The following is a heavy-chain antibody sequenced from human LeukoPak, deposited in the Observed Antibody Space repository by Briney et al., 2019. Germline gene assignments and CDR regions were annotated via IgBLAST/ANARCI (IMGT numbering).Heavy chain of an antibody. V-gene: IGHV4-59*01. CDR1: GGSISSYY. D-gene: IGHD3-3*01. CDR2: IYYSGST. CDR3: ARVGITIFGVVIKSPNGAFDI. Sequence: SETLSLTCTVSGGSISSYYWSWIRQPPGKGLEGIGYIYYSGSTNYNPSLKSRVTISVDTSKNQFSLKLSSVSAADTAVYYCARVGITIFGVVIKSPNGAFDIWGQGTMVTVSS. J-gene: IGHJ3*02.